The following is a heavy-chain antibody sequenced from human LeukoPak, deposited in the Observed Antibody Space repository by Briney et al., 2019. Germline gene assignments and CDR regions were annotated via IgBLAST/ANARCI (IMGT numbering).Heavy chain of an antibody. V-gene: IGHV1-18*01. Sequence: ASVKVSCKASGYTFTSYGISWVRQAPGQGLEWMGWISAYNGNTNYAQKLQGRVTMTTDTSTSTAYMELRSLRSDDTAVYYCATWDLWFGEDDMDVWGQGTTVTVSS. D-gene: IGHD3-10*01. CDR1: GYTFTSYG. CDR3: ATWDLWFGEDDMDV. CDR2: ISAYNGNT. J-gene: IGHJ6*02.